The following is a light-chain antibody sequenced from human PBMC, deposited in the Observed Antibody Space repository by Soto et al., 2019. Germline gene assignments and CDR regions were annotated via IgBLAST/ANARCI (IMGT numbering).Light chain of an antibody. Sequence: LTLSPSTLPLATGERATFSCTSIQSVSSGYLAWYQQKPGQAPRLLIYGASTRATGIPDRVSGSGSGTDFTLTISRLEPEDVAVYYCKQYSGSPPIPFAQGTRLEIK. CDR2: GAS. V-gene: IGKV3-20*01. CDR3: KQYSGSPPIP. J-gene: IGKJ5*01. CDR1: QSVSSGY.